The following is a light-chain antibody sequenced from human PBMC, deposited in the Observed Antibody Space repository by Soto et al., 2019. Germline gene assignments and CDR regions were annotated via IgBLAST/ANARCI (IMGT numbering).Light chain of an antibody. CDR2: DAS. Sequence: DIQMTQSPSSLSASVGDRVTITCQASQDISNFFNWYQQKPGTAPKLLIYDASNLETGVPSRFSGSGSGTDFTFTISSLQPEDIATYYCQQYDNLPPFTFGPGTKVDIK. CDR1: QDISNF. J-gene: IGKJ3*01. CDR3: QQYDNLPPFT. V-gene: IGKV1-33*01.